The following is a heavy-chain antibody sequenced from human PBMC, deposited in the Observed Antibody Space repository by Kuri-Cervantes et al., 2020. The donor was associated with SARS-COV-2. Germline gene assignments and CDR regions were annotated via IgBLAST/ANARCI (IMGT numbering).Heavy chain of an antibody. CDR1: GFTLSSHT. J-gene: IGHJ6*03. D-gene: IGHD2-2*02. CDR2: ISSSSSYI. CDR3: ARGVVPAAIRYYYYYYYMDV. V-gene: IGHV3-21*01. Sequence: GGSLRLSCAASGFTLSSHTMNWVRQAPGKGLEWVSSISSSSSYIFYADSVKGRFTISRDNAKNSLSLQMNSLRAEDTAVYYCARGVVPAAIRYYYYYYYMDVWGKGTTVTVSS.